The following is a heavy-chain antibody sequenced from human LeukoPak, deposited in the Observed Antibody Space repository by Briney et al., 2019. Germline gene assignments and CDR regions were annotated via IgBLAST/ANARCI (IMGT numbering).Heavy chain of an antibody. CDR1: GGSFSGYY. J-gene: IGHJ4*02. CDR2: INHSGST. V-gene: IGHV4-34*01. D-gene: IGHD3-22*01. CDR3: ARQNYYDSSGYYYGFWYFDY. Sequence: SETLSLTCAVYGGSFSGYYWSWIRQPPGKGLEWIGEINHSGSTNYNPSLKSRVTISVDTSKNQFSLKLSSVTAADTAVYYCARQNYYDSSGYYYGFWYFDYWGQGTLVTVSS.